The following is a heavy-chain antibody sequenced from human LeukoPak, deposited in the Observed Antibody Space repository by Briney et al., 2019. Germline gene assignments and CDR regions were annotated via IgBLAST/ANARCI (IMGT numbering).Heavy chain of an antibody. J-gene: IGHJ6*02. CDR3: ARFPNTAMVMGLEYYYYGMDV. CDR2: INPSGGST. D-gene: IGHD5-18*01. Sequence: ASVKVSCKASGYTFTSYYMHWVRQAPGQGLEWMGIINPSGGSTSYAQKFQGRVTMTRDTSTSTAYMELSSLRSEDTGVYYCARFPNTAMVMGLEYYYYGMDVWGQGTTVTVSS. CDR1: GYTFTSYY. V-gene: IGHV1-46*01.